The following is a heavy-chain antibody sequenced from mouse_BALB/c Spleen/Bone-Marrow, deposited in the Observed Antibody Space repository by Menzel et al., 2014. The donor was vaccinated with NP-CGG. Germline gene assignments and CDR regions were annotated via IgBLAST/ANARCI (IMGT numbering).Heavy chain of an antibody. J-gene: IGHJ3*01. CDR2: ISNGGNYT. D-gene: IGHD2-12*01. Sequence: EVKLVESGGGLVKPGGSLKLSCTASGFTFSDYYMYWVRQTPEKRLEGVATISNGGNYTCYPDSVKGRFTISRDNAKNNLYLQMNSLKSEDTAMYYCARDGDYSYAWFAFWGQGTLVTVSA. CDR3: ARDGDYSYAWFAF. CDR1: GFTFSDYY. V-gene: IGHV5-4*02.